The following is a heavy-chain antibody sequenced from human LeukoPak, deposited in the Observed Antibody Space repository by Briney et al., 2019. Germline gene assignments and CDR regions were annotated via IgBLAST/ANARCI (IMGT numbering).Heavy chain of an antibody. D-gene: IGHD3-22*01. J-gene: IGHJ6*02. CDR1: GGSFSGYY. CDR3: ARGRTYYYDTSGYYPSIYYGMDV. Sequence: PSETLSLTCAVSGGSFSGYYWYWIRQPPGKGLEWIGEINHCESPNYNPSLKSRATLSVNTSKNQFALKLTSVTAADTAVYYCARGRTYYYDTSGYYPSIYYGMDVWGQGTTVIVSS. CDR2: INHCESP. V-gene: IGHV4-34*01.